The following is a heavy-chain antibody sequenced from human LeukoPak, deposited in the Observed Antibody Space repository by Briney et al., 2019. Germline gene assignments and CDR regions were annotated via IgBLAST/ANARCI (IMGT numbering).Heavy chain of an antibody. J-gene: IGHJ4*02. CDR1: GYTFTGYY. CDR2: INPNSGGT. CDR3: ARSPRGYCSGGSCSSIFDY. Sequence: ASVKVSCKASGYTFTGYYMHWVRQAPGQGLEWMGWINPNSGGTNYAQKFQGRVTMTRDTSISTAYMELSRLRSDDTAVYYCARSPRGYCSGGSCSSIFDYWGQGTLVTVSS. D-gene: IGHD2-15*01. V-gene: IGHV1-2*02.